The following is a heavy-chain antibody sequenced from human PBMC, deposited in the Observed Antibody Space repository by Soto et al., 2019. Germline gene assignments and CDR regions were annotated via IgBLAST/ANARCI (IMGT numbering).Heavy chain of an antibody. CDR2: INHSGST. CDR1: GGSFIGYY. Sequence: SETLSLTCAVYGGSFIGYYWSWIRQPPGKGLEWIGEINHSGSTNYNPSLKSRVTISVDTSKNQFSLKLSSVTAADTAVYYCASFVGATSLYYYYGMDVWGQGTTVTVSS. CDR3: ASFVGATSLYYYYGMDV. D-gene: IGHD1-26*01. J-gene: IGHJ6*02. V-gene: IGHV4-34*01.